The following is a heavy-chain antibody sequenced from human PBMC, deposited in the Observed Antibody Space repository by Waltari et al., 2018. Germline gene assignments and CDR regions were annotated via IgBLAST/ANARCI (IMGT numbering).Heavy chain of an antibody. Sequence: QVQLQESGPGLVKPSETLSLTCAVSGYSISSGYYWGWLRQPPGKGLEWIGSIYHSGSTYYNPSLKSRVTISVDTSKNQFSLKLSSVTAADTAVYYCARRTQGIPTNWFDPWGQGTLVTVSS. CDR2: IYHSGST. CDR3: ARRTQGIPTNWFDP. J-gene: IGHJ5*02. D-gene: IGHD2-2*02. V-gene: IGHV4-38-2*01. CDR1: GYSISSGYY.